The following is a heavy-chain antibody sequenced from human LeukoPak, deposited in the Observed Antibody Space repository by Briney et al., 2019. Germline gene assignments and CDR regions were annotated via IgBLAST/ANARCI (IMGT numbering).Heavy chain of an antibody. V-gene: IGHV4-39*07. D-gene: IGHD3-16*02. CDR2: VSYSGNT. Sequence: PPETLSLTCTVSGGSISRSSYYWGWIRQTPGMGLEWIGSVSYSGNTDYNPSLKSRVTISVDTSKNLFSLRLTSVTAADTAVYYCARDYRVSLSDTSPDDAFDVWGQGTVVTVSS. CDR3: ARDYRVSLSDTSPDDAFDV. J-gene: IGHJ3*01. CDR1: GGSISRSSYY.